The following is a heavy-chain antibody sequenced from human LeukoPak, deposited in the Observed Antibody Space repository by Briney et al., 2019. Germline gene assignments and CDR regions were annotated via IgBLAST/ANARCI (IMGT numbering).Heavy chain of an antibody. CDR3: ARPWGVPATRWFDP. D-gene: IGHD2-15*01. V-gene: IGHV3-21*01. J-gene: IGHJ5*02. CDR1: GFTFSTYN. Sequence: GGSLRLSCAASGFTFSTYNMNWVRQAPGKGLEWVSSISSTSTSIYYADSVKGRFTISRDNGKNSLYLQMNSLRADDTAVYYCARPWGVPATRWFDPWGQGTLVTVSS. CDR2: ISSTSTSI.